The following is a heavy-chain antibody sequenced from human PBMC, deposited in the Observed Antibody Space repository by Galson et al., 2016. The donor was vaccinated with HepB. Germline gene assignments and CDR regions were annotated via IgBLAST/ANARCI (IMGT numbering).Heavy chain of an antibody. CDR3: ARVQGRGFIMLNF. J-gene: IGHJ1*01. CDR1: GYPFTSYD. V-gene: IGHV1-8*01. D-gene: IGHD3-10*01. Sequence: SVKVSCKASGYPFTSYDINWVRQATGQGLEWMGWMNPNSGDTDYAQKFQGRVTMTRDTSISTAYMKLTSLRSEDTAVYYCARVQGRGFIMLNFWGQGTLVTVSS. CDR2: MNPNSGDT.